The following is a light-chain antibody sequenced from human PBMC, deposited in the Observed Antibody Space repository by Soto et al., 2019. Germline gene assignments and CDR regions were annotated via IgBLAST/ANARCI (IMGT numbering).Light chain of an antibody. J-gene: IGKJ2*01. CDR3: QQSHGIPYT. CDR1: QTISSY. CDR2: AAS. Sequence: DIQMTQSPSPLSASVGDRVTITCRASQTISSYLNWYQQKPRKAPKLLIYAASSLQSGVPSRFSGSGSGTDFTLTISSLQPEDFATYYCQQSHGIPYTFGQGTKLEIK. V-gene: IGKV1-39*01.